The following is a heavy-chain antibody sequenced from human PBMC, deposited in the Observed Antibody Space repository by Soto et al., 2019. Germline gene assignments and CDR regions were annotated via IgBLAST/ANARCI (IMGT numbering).Heavy chain of an antibody. V-gene: IGHV3-21*01. CDR1: GFTFSSYS. Sequence: GSLRLSCAASGFTFSSYSMNWVRQAPGKGLEWISSISSSSSYIYYADSVKGRFTISRDNAKNSLYLQMNSLRAEDTAVYYCASYLWDGLAGGESDCWGQGTLVTGSS. CDR3: ASYLWDGLAGGESDC. D-gene: IGHD3-16*01. J-gene: IGHJ4*02. CDR2: ISSSSSYI.